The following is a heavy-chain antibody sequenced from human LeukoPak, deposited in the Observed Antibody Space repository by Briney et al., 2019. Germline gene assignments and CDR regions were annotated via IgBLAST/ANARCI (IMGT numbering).Heavy chain of an antibody. D-gene: IGHD2-2*01. Sequence: SETLSLTCIVSGGSIRSGDYYWSWIRRPPGKGLEWIGFIYYSGTTSYNPSLKSRVTISIDTSKNQFSMKLTSVTAADTAVYYCTRDPRFCSTTNCPYGPNPWGQGTLVTVAS. J-gene: IGHJ5*02. V-gene: IGHV4-30-4*08. CDR1: GGSIRSGDYY. CDR2: IYYSGTT. CDR3: TRDPRFCSTTNCPYGPNP.